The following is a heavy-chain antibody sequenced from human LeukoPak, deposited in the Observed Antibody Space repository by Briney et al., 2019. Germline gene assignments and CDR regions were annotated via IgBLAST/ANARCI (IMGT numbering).Heavy chain of an antibody. CDR3: AKVTPGSTARKSGLDF. J-gene: IGHJ4*02. D-gene: IGHD2-21*02. Sequence: GGSLRLSCAASGFSFSSYGMHWVRQTPGKGLEWVAVMSFDGSNIYYGDSVKGRLTISRDNSKNTLYLQMNSLRVEDTALYYCAKVTPGSTARKSGLDFWGQGTLVTVSS. CDR1: GFSFSSYG. CDR2: MSFDGSNI. V-gene: IGHV3-30*18.